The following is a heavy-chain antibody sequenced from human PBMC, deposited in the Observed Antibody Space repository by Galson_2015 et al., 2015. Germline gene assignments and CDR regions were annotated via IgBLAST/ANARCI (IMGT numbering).Heavy chain of an antibody. J-gene: IGHJ4*02. D-gene: IGHD3-3*01. V-gene: IGHV3-21*01. CDR2: ISSTTTYI. Sequence: SLRLSCAASEFTFSSYYMSWVRQAPGKGLEWVSSISSTTTYIYYADSVKGRFTISRDNAKNSLYLQMNSLGAEDTAVYYCARQILDYDFWSGYYPSNFDYWGQGTLVTFSS. CDR3: ARQILDYDFWSGYYPSNFDY. CDR1: EFTFSSYY.